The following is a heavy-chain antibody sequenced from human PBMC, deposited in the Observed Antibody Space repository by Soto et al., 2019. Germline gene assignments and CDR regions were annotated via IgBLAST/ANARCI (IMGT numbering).Heavy chain of an antibody. Sequence: SVKVYCTASGDTFSSYAISWVRQDPGQGLEWMGGIIPIFGTANYAQKFQGRVTITADESTSTAYMELSSLRSEDTAVYYCAKGGVDYYYYYYGMDVWGQGTTVTVSS. CDR2: IIPIFGTA. D-gene: IGHD2-15*01. CDR3: AKGGVDYYYYYYGMDV. CDR1: GDTFSSYA. V-gene: IGHV1-69*01. J-gene: IGHJ6*02.